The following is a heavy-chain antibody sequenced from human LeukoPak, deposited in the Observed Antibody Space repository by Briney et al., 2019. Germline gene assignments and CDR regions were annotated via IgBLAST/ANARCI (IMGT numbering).Heavy chain of an antibody. V-gene: IGHV4-39*01. CDR1: GGSITGNTYY. CDR3: ARRRCDSSTYNFDS. J-gene: IGHJ4*02. CDR2: IYYSGST. Sequence: SETLSLTCDVSGGSITGNTYYWGWIRQPPGKGLEWIGSIYYSGSTYYSPSLKSRVTISMDRSKNHISLKMSSVTAADTAVYYCARRRCDSSTYNFDSWGPGSLVTVSS. D-gene: IGHD3-22*01.